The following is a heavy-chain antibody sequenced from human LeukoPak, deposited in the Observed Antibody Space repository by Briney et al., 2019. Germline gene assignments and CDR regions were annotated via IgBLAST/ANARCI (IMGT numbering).Heavy chain of an antibody. V-gene: IGHV4-30-2*01. CDR2: IYHSGST. CDR3: ARDSGMVRGEAYYYYGMDV. Sequence: SQTLSLTCAVSGGSISSGGYSWSWIRQPPGKGLEWIGYIYHSGSTYYNPSRKSRVTISVDRSKNQFSLKLSSVTAADTAVYYCARDSGMVRGEAYYYYGMDVWGKGTTVTVSS. CDR1: GGSISSGGYS. D-gene: IGHD3-10*01. J-gene: IGHJ6*04.